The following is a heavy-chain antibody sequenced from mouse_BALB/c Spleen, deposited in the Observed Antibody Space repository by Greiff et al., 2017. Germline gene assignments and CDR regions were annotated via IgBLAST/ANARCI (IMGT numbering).Heavy chain of an antibody. CDR2: IDPSDSET. CDR1: GYSFTSYW. CDR3: ARSYYGSRGYFDV. V-gene: IGHV1S126*01. Sequence: VQRVESGPQLVRPGASVKISCKASGYSFTSYWMHWVKQRPGQGLEWIGMIDPSDSETRLNQKFKDKATLTVDKSSSTAYMQLSSPTSEDSAVYYCARSYYGSRGYFDVWGAGTTVTVSS. J-gene: IGHJ1*01. D-gene: IGHD1-1*01.